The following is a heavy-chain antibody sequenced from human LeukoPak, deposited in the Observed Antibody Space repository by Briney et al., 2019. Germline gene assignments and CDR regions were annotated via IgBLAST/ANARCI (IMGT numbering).Heavy chain of an antibody. CDR3: PRTVRGEATMPPIFDY. J-gene: IGHJ4*02. CDR2: VYHSGET. Sequence: PSETLSLTCTVPGDSVSSGDYSWSCIRQPPGNGLEWIVSVYHSGETYYNPTLNSRVTISVHRSKNQLSLKLTSVTAADTPGSFCPRTVRGEATMPPIFDYWGQRPLVTVPS. V-gene: IGHV4-30-2*01. D-gene: IGHD5-24*01. CDR1: GDSVSSGDYS.